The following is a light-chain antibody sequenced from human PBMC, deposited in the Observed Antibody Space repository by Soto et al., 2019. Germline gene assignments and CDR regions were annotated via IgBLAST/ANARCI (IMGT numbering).Light chain of an antibody. CDR3: SSYTRSSTVV. J-gene: IGLJ2*01. V-gene: IGLV2-14*01. CDR2: DVT. Sequence: QYALTQPASVSGSPGQSISISCTGTSSDVGGYNYVSWYQQHPGKAPKLMIYDVTNRPSGISSRFSGSKSANTASLTISGLQAEDEADYYCSSYTRSSTVVFGGGTKVTVL. CDR1: SSDVGGYNY.